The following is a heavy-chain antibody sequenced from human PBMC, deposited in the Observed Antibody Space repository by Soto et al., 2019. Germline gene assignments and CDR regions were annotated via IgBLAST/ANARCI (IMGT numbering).Heavy chain of an antibody. CDR1: GYSFTSYW. CDR3: ARHVTAMDAYYYYGMDV. CDR2: IYPGDSDT. V-gene: IGHV5-51*01. D-gene: IGHD5-18*01. Sequence: GESLKLSCKGSGYSFTSYWIGWVRQMPGKGLEWMGIIYPGDSDTRYSPSFQGQVTISADKSISTAYLQWSSLKASDTAIYYCARHVTAMDAYYYYGMDVWGQGTTVTVSS. J-gene: IGHJ6*02.